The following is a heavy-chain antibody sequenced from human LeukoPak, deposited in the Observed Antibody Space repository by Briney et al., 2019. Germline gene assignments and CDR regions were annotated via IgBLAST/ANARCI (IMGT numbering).Heavy chain of an antibody. CDR2: IYHSGST. CDR3: ARQGDSGWYYFDY. D-gene: IGHD6-19*01. CDR1: GDSMSSSNG. V-gene: IGHV4-4*02. J-gene: IGHJ4*02. Sequence: ETLSLTCAVSGDSMSSSNGGSWVRQPPGEGVGWSGEIYHSGSTNYNPSLKRRVTISVDKSKNQFSLKLTSVTAADTAAYYCARQGDSGWYYFDYWGQGTLVTVSS.